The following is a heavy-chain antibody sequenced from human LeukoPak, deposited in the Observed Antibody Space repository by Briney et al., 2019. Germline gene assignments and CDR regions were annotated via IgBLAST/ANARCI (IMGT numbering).Heavy chain of an antibody. CDR2: IYYSGST. Sequence: SETLSLTCTVCGRSISSYYWSWLRQPPGKGLEWLGYIYYSGSTNYNPSLKSRVSISVDTSKNQYSLKLSSVTAADTAVYYCVRESPRVYYFDYWGQGTLVTVSS. V-gene: IGHV4-59*01. CDR1: GRSISSYY. CDR3: VRESPRVYYFDY. J-gene: IGHJ4*02. D-gene: IGHD3-3*01.